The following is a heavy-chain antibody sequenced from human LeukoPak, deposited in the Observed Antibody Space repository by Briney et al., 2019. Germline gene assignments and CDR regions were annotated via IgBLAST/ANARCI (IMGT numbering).Heavy chain of an antibody. CDR2: IIPIFGIA. CDR1: GGTFSSNA. J-gene: IGHJ3*02. D-gene: IGHD1-26*01. V-gene: IGHV1-69*04. Sequence: SVKVSCKASGGTFSSNAISWVRQAPGQGLEWMGRIIPIFGIANYAQKFQGRVTITADKSTSTAYMELSSLRSEDTAVYYCARDAGVGAAPEDAFDIWGQGTMVTVSS. CDR3: ARDAGVGAAPEDAFDI.